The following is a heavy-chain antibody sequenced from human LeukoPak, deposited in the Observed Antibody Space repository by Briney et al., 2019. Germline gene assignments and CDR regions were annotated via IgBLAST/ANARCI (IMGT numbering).Heavy chain of an antibody. CDR1: GFTFSSYA. V-gene: IGHV3-23*01. CDR3: AKFGSYGGH. Sequence: GGSLRLCCAASGFTFSSYAMSWVRQAPGKGLEWVSTITDSGGNTYYADSVRGRFTISRDNSKNTLYLQMNSLRAEDTAIYYCAKFGSYGGHWGQGTLVTVSS. J-gene: IGHJ4*02. D-gene: IGHD5-18*01. CDR2: ITDSGGNT.